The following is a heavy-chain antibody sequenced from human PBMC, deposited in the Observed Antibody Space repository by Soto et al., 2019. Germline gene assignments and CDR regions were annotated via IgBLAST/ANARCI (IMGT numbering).Heavy chain of an antibody. CDR2: IIPIFGTA. V-gene: IGHV1-69*13. CDR1: GGTFSSYA. CDR3: ASGYCSGGSCYLFHYYYYMDV. D-gene: IGHD2-15*01. J-gene: IGHJ6*03. Sequence: SVKVSCKASGGTFSSYAISWVRQAPGPGLEWMGGIIPIFGTANYAQKFQGRVTITADESTSTAYMELSSLRSEDTAVYYCASGYCSGGSCYLFHYYYYMDVWGKGTTVTVSS.